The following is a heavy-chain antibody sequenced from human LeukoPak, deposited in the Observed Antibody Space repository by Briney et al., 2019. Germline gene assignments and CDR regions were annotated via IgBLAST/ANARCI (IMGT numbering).Heavy chain of an antibody. Sequence: SETLSLTCTVSGGSISSYYWSWIRQPPGKGLEWIGSIYYSGSTYYNPSLKSRVTISVDTSKNQFSLKLSSVTAADTAVYYCARHTGIAARPGYWYFDLWGRGTLVTVSS. V-gene: IGHV4-59*05. J-gene: IGHJ2*01. CDR2: IYYSGST. CDR3: ARHTGIAARPGYWYFDL. CDR1: GGSISSYY. D-gene: IGHD6-6*01.